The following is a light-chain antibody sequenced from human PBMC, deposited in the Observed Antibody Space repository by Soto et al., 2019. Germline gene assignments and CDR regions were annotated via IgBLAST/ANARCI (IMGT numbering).Light chain of an antibody. CDR2: DVT. CDR1: SSDVGGYNF. CDR3: TTSAGSNIPVL. Sequence: QSALTQPPSASGSPGQSVTISCTGTSSDVGGYNFVSWYQQHPGKAPKLMIYDVTERPSGVPYRFSGSKSGNTASLTVSGRQGEEDDDYYCTTSAGSNIPVLFGGGTKVTVL. V-gene: IGLV2-8*01. J-gene: IGLJ2*01.